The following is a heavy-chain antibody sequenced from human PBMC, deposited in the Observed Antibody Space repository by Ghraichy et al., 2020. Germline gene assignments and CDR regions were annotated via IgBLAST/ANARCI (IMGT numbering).Heavy chain of an antibody. V-gene: IGHV4-39*01. Sequence: SETLSLTCTVSGGSISSSSYYWGWIRQPPGKGLEWIGSIYYGGRTYYNPSLKSRVTISVDTSMNQFSLRLSSVTAADTAVYYCARPTYGEGGPYCSDLDVWGQGTTVTVSS. D-gene: IGHD4-17*01. J-gene: IGHJ6*02. CDR2: IYYGGRT. CDR1: GGSISSSSYY. CDR3: ARPTYGEGGPYCSDLDV.